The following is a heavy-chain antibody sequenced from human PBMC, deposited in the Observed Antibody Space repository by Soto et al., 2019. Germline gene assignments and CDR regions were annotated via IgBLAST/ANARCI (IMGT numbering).Heavy chain of an antibody. J-gene: IGHJ4*02. CDR3: TTYPILTGYYTFDY. D-gene: IGHD3-9*01. CDR1: GFTFSNAW. Sequence: GGSVRLSCAASGFTFSNAWMSWVRQAPGKGLEWVGRIKSKTDGGTTDYAAPVKGRFTISRDDSKNTLYLQMNSLKTEDTAVYYCTTYPILTGYYTFDYWGQGTLVTVSS. CDR2: IKSKTDGGTT. V-gene: IGHV3-15*01.